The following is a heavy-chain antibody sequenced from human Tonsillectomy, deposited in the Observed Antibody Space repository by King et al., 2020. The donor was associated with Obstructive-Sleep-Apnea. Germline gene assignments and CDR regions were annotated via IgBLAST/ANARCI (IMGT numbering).Heavy chain of an antibody. J-gene: IGHJ3*02. CDR3: AREPSSGFYLGAFDI. D-gene: IGHD3-22*01. CDR2: ISQSGST. CDR1: GGSFSGYY. V-gene: IGHV4-34*01. Sequence: VQLQQWGAGLLKPSETLSLTCTAYGGSFSGYYWSWIRQPPGKGLEWIGKISQSGSTNYNPSLKSRVTISVDTSKNQFSLKLSSVTAADTAVYYCAREPSSGFYLGAFDIWGQGTLVTVSS.